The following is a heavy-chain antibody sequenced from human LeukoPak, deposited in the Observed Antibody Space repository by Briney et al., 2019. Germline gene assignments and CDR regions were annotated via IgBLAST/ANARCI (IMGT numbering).Heavy chain of an antibody. D-gene: IGHD6-19*01. CDR3: ARDGGSAWFLDY. J-gene: IGHJ4*02. V-gene: IGHV3-11*04. CDR2: ISSSGNTT. Sequence: GGSLRLSCAASGFTFSDNYMSWIRQAPGKGLEGVSYISSSGNTTYNADSVKGRFSITRDNAKNSLYLQMNSLRAEDTAVYYCARDGGSAWFLDYWGQGTLVTVSS. CDR1: GFTFSDNY.